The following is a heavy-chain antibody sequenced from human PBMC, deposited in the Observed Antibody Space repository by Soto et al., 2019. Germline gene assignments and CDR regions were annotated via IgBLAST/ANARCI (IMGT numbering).Heavy chain of an antibody. CDR3: ARGSSDYEADAFDI. D-gene: IGHD2-15*01. Sequence: GESLKISCKGSGYSFTSCWIGWVRQMPGKGLEWMGIIYPGDSDTRYSPSFQGQVTISADKSISTAYLQSSSLKASHTAMYYCARGSSDYEADAFDIWGQGTMVTVSS. CDR2: IYPGDSDT. CDR1: GYSFTSCW. V-gene: IGHV5-51*01. J-gene: IGHJ3*02.